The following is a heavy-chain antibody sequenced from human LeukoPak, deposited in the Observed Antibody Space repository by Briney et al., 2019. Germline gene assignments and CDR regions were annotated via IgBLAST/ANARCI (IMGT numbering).Heavy chain of an antibody. V-gene: IGHV3-23*01. Sequence: ETLSLTCAVYGGSFSGYYWSWIRQAPGKGLEWVSAISSGGGNTDYADSVKGRFTISRDNSKNSLYLQMNSLRAEDTAVYYCAELGITMIGGVWGKGTTVTISS. J-gene: IGHJ6*04. CDR1: GGSFSGYY. CDR3: AELGITMIGGV. D-gene: IGHD3-10*02. CDR2: ISSGGGNT.